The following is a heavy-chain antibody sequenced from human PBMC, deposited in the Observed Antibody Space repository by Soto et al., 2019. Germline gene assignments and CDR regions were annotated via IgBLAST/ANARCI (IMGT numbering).Heavy chain of an antibody. D-gene: IGHD3-3*01. CDR1: GYTFTSYG. CDR2: ISAYNGNT. Sequence: QVQLVQSGAEVKKPGASVKVSCKASGYTFTSYGISWVRQAPGQGLEWMGWISAYNGNTNYAQKLQGRVTMTTDTSTSTAYMELRSLRSDDTAVYYCARDIRDFWSGYYPPYYYGMDVWGQGTTVTVSS. CDR3: ARDIRDFWSGYYPPYYYGMDV. V-gene: IGHV1-18*01. J-gene: IGHJ6*02.